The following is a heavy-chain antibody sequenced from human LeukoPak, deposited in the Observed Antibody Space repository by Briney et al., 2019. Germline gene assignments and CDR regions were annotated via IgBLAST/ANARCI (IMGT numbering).Heavy chain of an antibody. Sequence: GASVKVSCKASGYTFTSYGISWVRQAPGQGLEWMGWTSGYNGNTNYAQKFQGRVTMTTDTSTSTAYMELRSLRSDDTAVYYCARDSSRESPDYTDYWGQGTLVTVSS. CDR1: GYTFTSYG. CDR2: TSGYNGNT. J-gene: IGHJ4*02. D-gene: IGHD3-10*01. CDR3: ARDSSRESPDYTDY. V-gene: IGHV1-18*01.